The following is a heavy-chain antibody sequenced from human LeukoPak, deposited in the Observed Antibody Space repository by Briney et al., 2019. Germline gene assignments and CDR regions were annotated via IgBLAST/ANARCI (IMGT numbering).Heavy chain of an antibody. CDR3: AREVGGYRYGYRPTELSWYFDL. D-gene: IGHD5-18*01. V-gene: IGHV4-59*12. CDR1: GGSLSSYY. Sequence: PSETLSLTCTVSGGSLSSYYWSWIRQPPGKGLEWIGYIYYSGSTNYNPSLKSRVTISVDASKNQFSLKLSSVTAADTAVYYCAREVGGYRYGYRPTELSWYFDLWGRGTLVTVSP. J-gene: IGHJ2*01. CDR2: IYYSGST.